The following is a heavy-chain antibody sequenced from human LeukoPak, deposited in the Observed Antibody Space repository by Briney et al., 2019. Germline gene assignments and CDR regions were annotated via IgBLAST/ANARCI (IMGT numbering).Heavy chain of an antibody. CDR1: GGSISSSSYY. D-gene: IGHD3-16*01. J-gene: IGHJ4*02. Sequence: PSETLSLTCTVSGGSISSSSYYWGWIRQPPGKGLEWIGSIYYSGSTYYNPSLKSRVTISVDTSKNQFSLKLSSVTAADTAVYYCARLLGAAFDYWGQGTLVTVSS. CDR3: ARLLGAAFDY. CDR2: IYYSGST. V-gene: IGHV4-39*01.